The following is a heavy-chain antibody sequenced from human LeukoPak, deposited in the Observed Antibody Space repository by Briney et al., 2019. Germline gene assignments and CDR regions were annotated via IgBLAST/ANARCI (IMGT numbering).Heavy chain of an antibody. V-gene: IGHV1-46*01. CDR2: INPSGGST. J-gene: IGHJ4*02. Sequence: ASVKVSCKASGYTFTSYNMHWVRQAAGQGLEWMGIINPSGGSTSYAQKFQGRVTMTRDTSTRTVYMELSSLTSEDTAVYYCARTVGADLYYCDNWGQGTLVTVSS. CDR3: ARTVGADLYYCDN. D-gene: IGHD1-26*01. CDR1: GYTFTSYN.